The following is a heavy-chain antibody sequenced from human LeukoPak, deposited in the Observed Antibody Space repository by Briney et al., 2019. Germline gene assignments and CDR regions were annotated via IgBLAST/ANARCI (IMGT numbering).Heavy chain of an antibody. V-gene: IGHV3-30*02. J-gene: IGHJ4*02. CDR1: EFTFSAYV. CDR3: TKDLGTEYNIFDY. CDR2: VRYGGSIK. D-gene: IGHD3-9*01. Sequence: PGGSLRLSCAASEFTFSAYVMHWIRQAPGRGLEWVAFVRYGGSIKYYADSVKGRFTISRDNSKNTLYLQMNSLRPEDTAVYYCTKDLGTEYNIFDYWGQGTLVTVSS.